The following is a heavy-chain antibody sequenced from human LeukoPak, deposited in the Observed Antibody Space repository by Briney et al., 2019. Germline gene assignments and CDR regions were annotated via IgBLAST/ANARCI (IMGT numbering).Heavy chain of an antibody. D-gene: IGHD3-22*01. Sequence: PGGSLRLSCAASGFTFSSYAISWVRQAPGKGLEWVSAISGSGGSTYYADSVKGRFTISRDNSKNTLYLQMNSLRAEDTAVYYCAKTLSPPMSLFDYWGQGTLVTVSS. CDR2: ISGSGGST. J-gene: IGHJ4*02. CDR1: GFTFSSYA. CDR3: AKTLSPPMSLFDY. V-gene: IGHV3-23*01.